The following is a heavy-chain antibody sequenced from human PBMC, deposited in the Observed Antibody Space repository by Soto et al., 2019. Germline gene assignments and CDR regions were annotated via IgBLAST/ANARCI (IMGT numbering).Heavy chain of an antibody. D-gene: IGHD1-1*01. CDR1: GDSCTGYY. Sequence: ACVKASWRASGDSCTGYYMHCRRQAPGKGLEWMGWINSNSGGTNYAKKSQGRVTMTRDTSISTAYMELSRLTSDDSAVYYCARKLELRGSYYYHYDFDAWRQGTTVTVSS. CDR3: ARKLELRGSYYYHYDFDA. CDR2: INSNSGGT. J-gene: IGHJ6*02. V-gene: IGHV1-2*02.